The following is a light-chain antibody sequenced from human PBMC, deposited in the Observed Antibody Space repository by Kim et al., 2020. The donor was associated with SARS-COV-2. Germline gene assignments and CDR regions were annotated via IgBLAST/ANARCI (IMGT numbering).Light chain of an antibody. CDR3: QQYGSSPSWT. CDR2: GAS. J-gene: IGKJ1*01. V-gene: IGKV3-20*01. CDR1: QSVGSSY. Sequence: PGERATLSCRASQSVGSSYLAWYQQKPGQAPRRLIYGASSRATGIPDRFSGSGSGTDFTLTISRLEPEDFAVYYCQQYGSSPSWTFGQGTKVDIK.